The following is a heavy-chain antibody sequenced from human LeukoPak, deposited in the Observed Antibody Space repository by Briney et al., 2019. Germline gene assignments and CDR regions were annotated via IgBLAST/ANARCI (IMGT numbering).Heavy chain of an antibody. D-gene: IGHD2-2*01. J-gene: IGHJ4*02. CDR1: GSTFSNAW. Sequence: PGGSLRLSCAASGSTFSNAWTNWVRQAPGKGLEWVGRIKSKTDGGTTDYAAPVKGRFTISRDDSKNTLYLQMNSLKTEDTAVYYCTTLNRGYCSSTSCEVLVDYWGQGTLVTVSS. CDR3: TTLNRGYCSSTSCEVLVDY. V-gene: IGHV3-15*07. CDR2: IKSKTDGGTT.